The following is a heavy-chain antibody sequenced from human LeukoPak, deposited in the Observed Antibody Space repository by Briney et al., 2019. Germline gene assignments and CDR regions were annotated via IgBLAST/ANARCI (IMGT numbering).Heavy chain of an antibody. J-gene: IGHJ5*01. CDR1: GFTFSTYT. CDR3: AKPLDCTNGVCYTGGFDS. CDR2: ISGGGGST. D-gene: IGHD2-8*01. V-gene: IGHV3-23*01. Sequence: GGSLRLSCATSGFTFSTYTMSWVRQAPGKGLEWVSAISGGGGSTYYAGSVKGRFTIARDNSKNTLYLQMNSLRAEDTAVYYCAKPLDCTNGVCYTGGFDSWGQGTLVTVSS.